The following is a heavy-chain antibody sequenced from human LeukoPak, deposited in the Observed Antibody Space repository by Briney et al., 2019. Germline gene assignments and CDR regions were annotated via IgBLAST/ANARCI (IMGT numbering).Heavy chain of an antibody. CDR3: ARDRVYSSSGIDY. D-gene: IGHD6-6*01. CDR1: GFTFSSYG. Sequence: GGSLRLSCAASGFTFSSYGMHWVRQAPGKGLEWVAVIWYDGSNKYYADSVKGRFTISRDNSKNTLYLQMNSLRAEDTAVYYCARDRVYSSSGIDYWGQGTLVTVSS. CDR2: IWYDGSNK. V-gene: IGHV3-33*01. J-gene: IGHJ4*02.